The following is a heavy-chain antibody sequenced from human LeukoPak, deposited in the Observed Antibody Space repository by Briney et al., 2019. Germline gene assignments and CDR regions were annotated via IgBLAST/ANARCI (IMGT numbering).Heavy chain of an antibody. D-gene: IGHD2-2*01. V-gene: IGHV1-8*03. CDR2: MNPNSGNT. CDR3: ARGYRYQLLKFYYYYYYYMDV. CDR1: GYTFTSYD. Sequence: EASVKVSCKASGYTFTSYDIHWVRQATGQGLEWMGWMNPNSGNTGYAQKFQGRVTITRNTSISTAYMELSSLRSEDTAVYYCARGYRYQLLKFYYYYYYYMDVGGKGTTVTVSS. J-gene: IGHJ6*03.